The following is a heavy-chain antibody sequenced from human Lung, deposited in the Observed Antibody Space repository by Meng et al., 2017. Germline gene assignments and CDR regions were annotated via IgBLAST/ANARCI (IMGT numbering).Heavy chain of an antibody. V-gene: IGHV4-4*02. CDR2: IYHSGST. CDR3: TKNDFYCLGY. J-gene: IGHJ4*02. Sequence: AQRQESGRGLVKPWGTLSCPCAVSGGSISSDNWGSWVRQHPGKGLEWIGEIYHSGSTNYNPSLKSRITISVDKPKNQFSLTLSSVTAADTAVYYCTKNDFYCLGYWGQGTLVTVSS. CDR1: GGSISSDNW. D-gene: IGHD2-21*01.